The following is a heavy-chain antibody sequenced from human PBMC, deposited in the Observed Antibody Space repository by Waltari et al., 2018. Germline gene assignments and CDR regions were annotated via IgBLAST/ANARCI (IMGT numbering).Heavy chain of an antibody. CDR2: MNANSGHT. V-gene: IGHV1-8*02. CDR3: ARIDGSQYYFDY. D-gene: IGHD5-12*01. Sequence: QVQLVQSGAEVKKPGASVKVSCKASGYIFTSYDINWVRQATGQGLEWMGWMNANSGHTGYAQTFQGRITLTMNTSISTAYMELSSLRSEDTAVYYCARIDGSQYYFDYWGQGTLVTVSS. J-gene: IGHJ4*02. CDR1: GYIFTSYD.